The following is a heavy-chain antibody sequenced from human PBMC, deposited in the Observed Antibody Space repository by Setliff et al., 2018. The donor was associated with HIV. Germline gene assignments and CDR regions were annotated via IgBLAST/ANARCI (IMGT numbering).Heavy chain of an antibody. D-gene: IGHD6-19*01. CDR2: IIPIFGTT. CDR3: ARNPEMAALNYFYYYMDV. V-gene: IGHV1-69*06. Sequence: SVKVSCKASGGTFSSYAISWVRQAPGQGLEWMGGIIPIFGTTNYAQKFQGRVTITADKSTSTSYMHLSSLRAEDTAVYYCARNPEMAALNYFYYYMDVWGKGTTVTVSS. CDR1: GGTFSSYA. J-gene: IGHJ6*03.